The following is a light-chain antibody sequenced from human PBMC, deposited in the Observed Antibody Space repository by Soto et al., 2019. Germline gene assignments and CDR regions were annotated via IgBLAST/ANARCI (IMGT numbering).Light chain of an antibody. CDR2: EGG. Sequence: QSALIQPASVSGSPGQSITISCTGTSSDVGSYNLVSWYQQHPGKAPKLMIYEGGKRPSGVSNRFSGSKSGNTASLTISGLQAEDEADYYCCSYAGSSTLIFGGGTKLTVL. J-gene: IGLJ2*01. CDR3: CSYAGSSTLI. CDR1: SSDVGSYNL. V-gene: IGLV2-23*01.